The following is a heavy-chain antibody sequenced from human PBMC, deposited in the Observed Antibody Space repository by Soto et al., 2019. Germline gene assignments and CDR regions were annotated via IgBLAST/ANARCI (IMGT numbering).Heavy chain of an antibody. CDR2: IYPGDSDT. CDR3: ARQEMAPKNVAAFDI. CDR1: GYSFTSDW. J-gene: IGHJ3*02. Sequence: EVQLVQSGAEVKKPGESLKISCKASGYSFTSDWIGWVRQMPGKGLEWMGIIYPGDSDTRYSPSFQGQVTISADKSISTAYLQWSSLKASDTAMYYCARQEMAPKNVAAFDIWGQGTMVTVS. D-gene: IGHD5-12*01. V-gene: IGHV5-51*01.